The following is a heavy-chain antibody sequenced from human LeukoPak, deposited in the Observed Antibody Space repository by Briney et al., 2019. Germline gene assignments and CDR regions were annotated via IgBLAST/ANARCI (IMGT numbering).Heavy chain of an antibody. J-gene: IGHJ3*02. CDR2: IYYSRST. CDR1: GGSISSYY. V-gene: IGHV4-59*01. Sequence: SETLSLTCTVSGGSISSYYWSWIRQPPGKGLEWIGYIYYSRSTNYNPSLKSRVTISVDTSKNQFSLKLSSVTAADTAVYYCARDRGYDFWSGYFAVTTDAFDIWGQGTMVTVSS. D-gene: IGHD3-3*01. CDR3: ARDRGYDFWSGYFAVTTDAFDI.